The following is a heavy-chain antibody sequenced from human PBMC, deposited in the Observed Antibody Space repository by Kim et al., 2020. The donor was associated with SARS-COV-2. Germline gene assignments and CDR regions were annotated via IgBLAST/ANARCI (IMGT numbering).Heavy chain of an antibody. CDR1: GGSISSYY. V-gene: IGHV4-59*01. D-gene: IGHD3-3*01. CDR2: IYYSGST. Sequence: SETLSLTCTVSGGSISSYYWSWIRQPPGKGLEWIGYIYYSGSTNYNPSLKSRVTISVDTSKNQFSLKLSSVTAADTAVYYCARARELHYDFWSRWFDPWGQGTLVTVSS. CDR3: ARARELHYDFWSRWFDP. J-gene: IGHJ5*02.